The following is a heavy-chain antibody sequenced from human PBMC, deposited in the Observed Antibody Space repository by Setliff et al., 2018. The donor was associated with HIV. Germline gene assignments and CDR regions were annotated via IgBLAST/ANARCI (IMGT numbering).Heavy chain of an antibody. Sequence: SETLSLTCAVSGYSISSGYYWGWIRQPPGKGLEWIGNIYHTGSISYNPSLKSRVTISVDMSQNHFSLKLSSVTAADTAVYYCARSHYGMMGNWYFDLWGRGTLVTVSS. CDR2: IYHTGSI. V-gene: IGHV4-38-2*01. CDR1: GYSISSGYY. CDR3: ARSHYGMMGNWYFDL. J-gene: IGHJ2*01. D-gene: IGHD3-10*01.